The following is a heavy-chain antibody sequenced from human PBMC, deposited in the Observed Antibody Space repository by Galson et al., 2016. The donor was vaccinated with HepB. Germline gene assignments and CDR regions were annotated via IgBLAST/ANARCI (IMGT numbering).Heavy chain of an antibody. CDR2: ISSSSSTI. CDR1: GFTFSSYS. V-gene: IGHV3-48*02. CDR3: ARDGGIPGAAFDI. Sequence: LILSCSASGFTFSSYSMYCVREAPGGGLVWVSYISSSSSTIYYADSVKGRFTISRDNAKNSLYLQMNSLRDEDTAVYYCARDGGIPGAAFDIWGQGSMVTVSS. J-gene: IGHJ3*02. D-gene: IGHD3-16*01.